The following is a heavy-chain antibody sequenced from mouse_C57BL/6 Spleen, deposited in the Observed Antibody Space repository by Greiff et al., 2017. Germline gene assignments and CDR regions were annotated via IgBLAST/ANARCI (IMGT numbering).Heavy chain of an antibody. J-gene: IGHJ3*01. V-gene: IGHV1-15*01. CDR2: IDPETGGT. Sequence: VQLQQSGAELVRPGASVTLSCKASGYTFTDYEMHWVKQTPVHGLEWIGAIDPETGGTAYNQKFKGKAILTADKSSSTAYMELRNLTSEDSAVYYCTREGNDGYYEFAYWGQGTLVTVSA. CDR1: GYTFTDYE. CDR3: TREGNDGYYEFAY. D-gene: IGHD2-3*01.